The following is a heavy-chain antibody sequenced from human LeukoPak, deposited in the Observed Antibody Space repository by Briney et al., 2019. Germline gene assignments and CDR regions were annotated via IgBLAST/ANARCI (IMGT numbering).Heavy chain of an antibody. V-gene: IGHV4-4*07. J-gene: IGHJ5*02. Sequence: PSETLSLTRTVSGGSISSYYWSWIRQPAGKGLEWIGRIHTSRSTNYNSSLKSRVTMSVDTSKNQFSLKLSSVTAADTAVYYCAGSSYCSSTSCYTLDWFDPWGQGTLVTVSS. CDR3: AGSSYCSSTSCYTLDWFDP. D-gene: IGHD2-2*02. CDR2: IHTSRST. CDR1: GGSISSYY.